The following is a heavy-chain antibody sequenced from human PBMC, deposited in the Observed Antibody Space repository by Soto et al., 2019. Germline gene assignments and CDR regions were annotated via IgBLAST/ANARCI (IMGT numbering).Heavy chain of an antibody. Sequence: PGGSLRLSCAASGFTFSSNAMSWVRQAPGKGLEWVSVITNTGGDTLYADSVKGRFTISRDNFKNTLYLQMNSLRAEDTAIYYCARASGESYPGSRVFDSWGQGTRVTAPQ. D-gene: IGHD3-10*01. J-gene: IGHJ4*02. CDR1: GFTFSSNA. CDR3: ARASGESYPGSRVFDS. V-gene: IGHV3-23*01. CDR2: ITNTGGDT.